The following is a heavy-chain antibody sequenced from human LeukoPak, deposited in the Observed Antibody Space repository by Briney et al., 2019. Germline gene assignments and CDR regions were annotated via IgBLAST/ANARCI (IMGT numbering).Heavy chain of an antibody. V-gene: IGHV3-53*04. J-gene: IGHJ4*02. D-gene: IGHD6-13*01. CDR3: ARDSRGYYYFDY. Sequence: GGSLRLSCEGSGFRFINFEMNWVRQAPGKGLEWVSVIYSGGSTYYADSVKGRFTISRHNSKNTLYLQMNSLRAEDTAVYYCARDSRGYYYFDYWGQGTLVTVSS. CDR1: GFRFINFE. CDR2: IYSGGST.